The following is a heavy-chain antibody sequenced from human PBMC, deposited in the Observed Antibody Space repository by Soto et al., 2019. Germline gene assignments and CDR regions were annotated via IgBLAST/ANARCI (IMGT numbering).Heavy chain of an antibody. CDR1: GDTFSFYT. J-gene: IGHJ4*02. CDR3: AASYGSGYRAFDY. Sequence: QVQLVQSGTEVKKPGSSVKVSCKASGDTFSFYTINWVRQAPGLGLEWVGRINPIVSMSNYAQKFQGRVSXTXDXXTSTAYMELISLRSDDTAMYFCAASYGSGYRAFDYWGQGALVIVSS. CDR2: INPIVSMS. V-gene: IGHV1-69*02. D-gene: IGHD3-10*01.